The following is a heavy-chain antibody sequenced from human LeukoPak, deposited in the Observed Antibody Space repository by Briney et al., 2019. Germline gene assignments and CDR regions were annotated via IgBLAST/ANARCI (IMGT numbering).Heavy chain of an antibody. V-gene: IGHV1-2*02. D-gene: IGHD3-10*01. J-gene: IGHJ4*02. CDR2: INPNSGGT. CDR3: ARVGYYGSGSPHYS. CDR1: GYTFTGYY. Sequence: ASVKVSCKASGYTFTGYYMHWVRQAPGQGLEWMGWINPNSGGTNYAQKFQGRVTMTRDTSISIVYMEVSRLRSDDTAVYYCARVGYYGSGSPHYSWGQGTLVTVSS.